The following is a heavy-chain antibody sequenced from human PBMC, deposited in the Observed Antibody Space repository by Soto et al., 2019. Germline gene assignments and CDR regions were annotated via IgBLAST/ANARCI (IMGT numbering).Heavy chain of an antibody. J-gene: IGHJ5*02. D-gene: IGHD6-6*01. CDR3: ARTEYSSSSYWFDP. Sequence: ASVKFSCKASGYTFTSYGISWVRQAPGQGLEWMGWISAYNGNTNYAQKLQGRVTMTTDTSTSTAYMELRSLRSDDTAVYYCARTEYSSSSYWFDPWGQGTLVTVSS. CDR1: GYTFTSYG. CDR2: ISAYNGNT. V-gene: IGHV1-18*04.